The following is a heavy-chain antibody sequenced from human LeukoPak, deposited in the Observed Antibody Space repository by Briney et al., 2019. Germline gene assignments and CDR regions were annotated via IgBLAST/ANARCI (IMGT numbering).Heavy chain of an antibody. J-gene: IGHJ5*02. V-gene: IGHV1-18*01. CDR3: ARVYDVFGRWPEWFDP. Sequence: ASVKVSCKASGYTLTSYGISWVRQAPGQGLEWMGWINTENGNTKYAQKLQGRVTMTTDTSTSTAYMELRSLRSDDTAVYYCARVYDVFGRWPEWFDPWGQGTLVTVSS. CDR2: INTENGNT. D-gene: IGHD3-9*01. CDR1: GYTLTSYG.